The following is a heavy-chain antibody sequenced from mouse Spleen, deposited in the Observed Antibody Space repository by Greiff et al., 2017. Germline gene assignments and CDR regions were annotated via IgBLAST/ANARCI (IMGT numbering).Heavy chain of an antibody. Sequence: EVQLQQSGPGLVKPSQSLSLTCSVTGYSITSGYYWNWIRQFPGNKLEWMGYISYDGSNNYNPSLKNRISITRDTSKNQFFLKLNSVTTEDTATYYCASPLYDGYYGWFAYWGQGTLVTVSA. D-gene: IGHD2-3*01. J-gene: IGHJ3*01. CDR3: ASPLYDGYYGWFAY. CDR2: ISYDGSN. V-gene: IGHV3-6*01. CDR1: GYSITSGYY.